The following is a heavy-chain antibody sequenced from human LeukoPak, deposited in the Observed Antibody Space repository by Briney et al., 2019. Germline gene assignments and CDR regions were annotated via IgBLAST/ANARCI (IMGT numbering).Heavy chain of an antibody. J-gene: IGHJ6*03. V-gene: IGHV3-21*01. CDR1: GFTFSSYS. D-gene: IGHD6-13*01. Sequence: PGGSLRLSCAASGFTFSSYSMNWVRQAPGKGLEWVSSISSSSSYIYYADSVKSRFTISRDNAKNSLYLQMNSLRAEDTAVYYCARGVRIAAAGDYYMDVWXXXTTVTVSS. CDR3: ARGVRIAAAGDYYMDV. CDR2: ISSSSSYI.